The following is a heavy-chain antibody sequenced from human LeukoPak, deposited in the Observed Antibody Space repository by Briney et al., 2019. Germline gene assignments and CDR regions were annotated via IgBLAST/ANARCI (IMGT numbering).Heavy chain of an antibody. CDR1: GFTFSDYY. Sequence: GGSLRLSCPASGFTFSDYYMSWIRQAPGKGLEWVSAISGSGGSTYYADSVKGRFTISRDNSKNTLYLQMNSLRAEDTAVYYCAKDDDYYYYYMDVWGKGTTVTVSS. CDR3: AKDDDYYYYYMDV. V-gene: IGHV3-23*01. J-gene: IGHJ6*03. CDR2: ISGSGGST.